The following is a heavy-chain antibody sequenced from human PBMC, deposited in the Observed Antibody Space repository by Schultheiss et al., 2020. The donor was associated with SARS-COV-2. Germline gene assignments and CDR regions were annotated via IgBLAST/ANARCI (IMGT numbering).Heavy chain of an antibody. CDR1: GGSFGGYY. CDR2: INHSGST. V-gene: IGHV4-34*01. Sequence: SETLSLTCAVYGGSFGGYYWSWIRQPPGKGLEWIGEINHSGSTNYNPSLKSRVTISVDTSKNQFSLKLSSVTAADTAVYYCARAMVRGVIIGWGQGTLVTVSS. CDR3: ARAMVRGVIIG. D-gene: IGHD3-10*01. J-gene: IGHJ4*02.